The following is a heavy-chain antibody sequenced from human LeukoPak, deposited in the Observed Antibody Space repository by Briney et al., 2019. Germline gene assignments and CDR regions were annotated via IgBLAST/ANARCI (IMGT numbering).Heavy chain of an antibody. CDR3: ARDRRGPNSIPDY. V-gene: IGHV3-33*01. J-gene: IGHJ4*02. D-gene: IGHD3-3*02. CDR1: GFTFSSYG. CDR2: IWYDGSNK. Sequence: GGSLRLSCAASGFTFSSYGMHWVRQAPGKGLEWVAVIWYDGSNKYYADSVKGRFTISRDNSKNTLYLQMDSLRAEDTAVYYCARDRRGPNSIPDYWGQGTLVTVSS.